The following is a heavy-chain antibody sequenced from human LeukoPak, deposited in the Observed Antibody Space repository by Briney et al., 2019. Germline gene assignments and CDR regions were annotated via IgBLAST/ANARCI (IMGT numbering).Heavy chain of an antibody. CDR3: ARDSTYWYDSGSSGPHYFDY. CDR1: GFIFSNYA. V-gene: IGHV3-30*01. D-gene: IGHD3-10*01. Sequence: GGSLRLSCAASGFIFSNYAMHWVRQAPGKGLEWVALISSDGSKTYHADSVKGRFSISRDNSKNTLYLQLNSLRAEDTSVYYCARDSTYWYDSGSSGPHYFDYWGQGTPVTVSS. J-gene: IGHJ4*02. CDR2: ISSDGSKT.